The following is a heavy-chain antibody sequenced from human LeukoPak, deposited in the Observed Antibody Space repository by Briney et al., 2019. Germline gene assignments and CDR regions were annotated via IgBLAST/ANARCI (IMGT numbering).Heavy chain of an antibody. CDR1: GYTFTGYY. CDR2: INPNSGGT. CDR3: AREGRDYDILTGYRNYRLRPFDY. D-gene: IGHD3-9*01. Sequence: GASVKVSCKASGYTFTGYYMHWVRQAPGQGLEWMGWINPNSGGTNYAQKFQGRVTMTRDTSISTAYMELSRLRSDDTAVYYCAREGRDYDILTGYRNYRLRPFDYWGQGTLVTVSS. J-gene: IGHJ4*02. V-gene: IGHV1-2*02.